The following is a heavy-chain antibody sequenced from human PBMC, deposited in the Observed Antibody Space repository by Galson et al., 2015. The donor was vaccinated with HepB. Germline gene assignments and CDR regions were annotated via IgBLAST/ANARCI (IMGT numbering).Heavy chain of an antibody. Sequence: SGFTFSDYYMEWVRQAPGKGLEWVGRVRHKARRYTTDYVASVEGRFTISRDDSKNSLYLQMDSLKTEDPAVYYCSRTLPGIDLDYWGQGTLVTVSS. CDR2: VRHKARRYTT. D-gene: IGHD3-3*02. J-gene: IGHJ4*02. V-gene: IGHV3-72*01. CDR3: SRTLPGIDLDY. CDR1: GFTFSDYY.